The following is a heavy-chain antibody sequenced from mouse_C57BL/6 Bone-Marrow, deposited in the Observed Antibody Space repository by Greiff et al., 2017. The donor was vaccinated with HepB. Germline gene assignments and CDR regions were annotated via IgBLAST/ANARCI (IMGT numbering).Heavy chain of an antibody. J-gene: IGHJ2*01. D-gene: IGHD3-2*02. CDR2: ISDGGSYT. CDR3: ARDHSSGYDFDY. CDR1: GFTFSSYA. Sequence: EVQLQESGGGLVKPGGSLKLSCAASGFTFSSYAMSWVRQTPEKRLEWVATISDGGSYTYYPDNVKGRFTISRDNAKNNLYLQMSHLKSEDTAMYYCARDHSSGYDFDYWGQGTTLTVSS. V-gene: IGHV5-4*01.